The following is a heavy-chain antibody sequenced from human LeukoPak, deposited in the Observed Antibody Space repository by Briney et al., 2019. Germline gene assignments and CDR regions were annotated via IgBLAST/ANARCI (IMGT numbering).Heavy chain of an antibody. Sequence: GGSLRLSCAGSGFTFSNAWMSWVRQAPGKGLEWVGRIRSQVYSYTTEYAASVKGRFTISRDDSKNSLYLQMNGLQTEDTAVYCCVRSGSSWTQTFDYWGQGTLVTVSS. D-gene: IGHD6-13*01. CDR3: VRSGSSWTQTFDY. CDR2: IRSQVYSYTT. V-gene: IGHV3-72*01. CDR1: GFTFSNAW. J-gene: IGHJ4*02.